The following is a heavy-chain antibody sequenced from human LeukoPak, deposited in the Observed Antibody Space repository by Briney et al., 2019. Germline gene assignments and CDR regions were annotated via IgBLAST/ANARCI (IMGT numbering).Heavy chain of an antibody. D-gene: IGHD3-3*01. V-gene: IGHV3-23*01. CDR1: GFTFSSYA. Sequence: GGSLRLSCAASGFTFSSYAMSWVRQAPGRGLEWVSGISASAGSTYYADSVKGRFSISRDNPKSTLFLHMNGLRTEDTAVYYCAKVERYLEWLSPPGYMDVWGKGTTVTVSS. CDR2: ISASAGST. J-gene: IGHJ6*03. CDR3: AKVERYLEWLSPPGYMDV.